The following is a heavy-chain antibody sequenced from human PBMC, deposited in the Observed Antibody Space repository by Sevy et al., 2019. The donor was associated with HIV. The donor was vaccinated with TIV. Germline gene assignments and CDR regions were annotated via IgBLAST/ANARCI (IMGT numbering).Heavy chain of an antibody. V-gene: IGHV3-23*01. J-gene: IGHJ6*02. Sequence: GGSLRLSCAASGFSFTNYAISWVRQAPGKGLEWVPVITSDGYSTYYADSVKGRFTISRDNSKNTVFLQMNSLRAEDTAVYYCAKEKHYDSSYAMDVWGQGTTVTVSS. D-gene: IGHD3-22*01. CDR2: ITSDGYST. CDR3: AKEKHYDSSYAMDV. CDR1: GFSFTNYA.